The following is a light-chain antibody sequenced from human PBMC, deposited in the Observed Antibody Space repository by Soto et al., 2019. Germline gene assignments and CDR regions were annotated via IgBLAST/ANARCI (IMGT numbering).Light chain of an antibody. CDR1: SSNIGAGYD. V-gene: IGLV1-40*01. CDR3: QSYDSSLV. CDR2: GNI. Sequence: VLTQPPSVSGAPGQRVTISCTGSSSNIGAGYDVHWYQQVPGTAPKLLIYGNINRPSGVPDRFSGSKSGTSAFLAITGLQAEDEAEYYCQSYDSSLVFGGGTKLTVL. J-gene: IGLJ2*01.